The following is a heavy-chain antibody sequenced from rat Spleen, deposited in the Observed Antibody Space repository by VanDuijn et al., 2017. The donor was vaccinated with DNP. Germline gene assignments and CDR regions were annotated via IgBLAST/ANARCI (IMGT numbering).Heavy chain of an antibody. V-gene: IGHV3-1*01. CDR3: VRWVRALDY. Sequence: VQLQESGPGLVKPSQSLSPTCSVPGYSITSNYGGWIRKFPGNKMEWVGHISYSGSTSYNPSLKSRISITRDTSKNQFFLQLNSVTTEDTATYYCVRWVRALDYWGQGVMVTVSS. CDR1: GYSITSNY. D-gene: IGHD4-1*01. J-gene: IGHJ2*01. CDR2: ISYSGST.